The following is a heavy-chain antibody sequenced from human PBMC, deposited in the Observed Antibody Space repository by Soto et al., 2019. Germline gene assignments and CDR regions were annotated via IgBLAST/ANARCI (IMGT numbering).Heavy chain of an antibody. Sequence: QVQLVQSGAEVKKPGASVKVSCKASGYTFTSYGINWVRQAPGQGLEWLGWISAYDGYTTYAQILQGRVFMTTDTSTKTAYMELRSLISDDTATYFCARGGYYDTSGSRNYHYYGMNVWGQGTTVTVSS. CDR1: GYTFTSYG. V-gene: IGHV1-18*01. CDR2: ISAYDGYT. D-gene: IGHD3-9*01. CDR3: ARGGYYDTSGSRNYHYYGMNV. J-gene: IGHJ6*02.